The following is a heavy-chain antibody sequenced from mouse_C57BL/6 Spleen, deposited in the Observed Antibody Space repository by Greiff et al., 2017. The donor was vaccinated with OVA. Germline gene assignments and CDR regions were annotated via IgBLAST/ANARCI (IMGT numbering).Heavy chain of an antibody. D-gene: IGHD1-1*01. Sequence: VKLMESGAELVKPGASVKMSCKASGYTFTTYPIEWMKQNHGKSLEWIGNFHPYNDDTKYNEKFKGKATLTVEKSSSTVYLELSRLTSDDSAVYYCAVLYYYGSSYLDYWGQGTTLTVSS. J-gene: IGHJ2*01. V-gene: IGHV1-47*01. CDR1: GYTFTTYP. CDR3: AVLYYYGSSYLDY. CDR2: FHPYNDDT.